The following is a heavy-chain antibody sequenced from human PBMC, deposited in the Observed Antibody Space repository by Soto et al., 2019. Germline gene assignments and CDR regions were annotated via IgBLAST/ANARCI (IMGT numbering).Heavy chain of an antibody. V-gene: IGHV4-34*01. Sequence: SETLSLTCAVYGGSFSVYYWSWIRQPPGKGLEWIGEINHSGSTNYNPSLKSRVTISVDTSKNQFSLKLSSVTAADTAVYYCASAHEADYYYYGMDGWGQGTTVIVSS. CDR1: GGSFSVYY. J-gene: IGHJ6*02. CDR2: INHSGST. CDR3: ASAHEADYYYYGMDG.